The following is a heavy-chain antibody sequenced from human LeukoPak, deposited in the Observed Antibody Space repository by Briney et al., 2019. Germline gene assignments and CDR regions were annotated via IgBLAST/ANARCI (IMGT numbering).Heavy chain of an antibody. V-gene: IGHV5-51*01. Sequence: GESLKISCRASGHDFPDYWIGWVRPMPGKGLEGMGIIFPRDSNTVYGPPFQGQVPISVDTSISTAYLQWSSLKASDTAIYYCARHGLFGCNDVGCYRSFFYYGMDVWGQGTAVTVSS. D-gene: IGHD2-15*01. CDR3: ARHGLFGCNDVGCYRSFFYYGMDV. J-gene: IGHJ6*02. CDR1: GHDFPDYW. CDR2: IFPRDSNT.